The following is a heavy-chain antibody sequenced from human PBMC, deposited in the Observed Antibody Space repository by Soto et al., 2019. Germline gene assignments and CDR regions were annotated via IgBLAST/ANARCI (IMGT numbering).Heavy chain of an antibody. V-gene: IGHV3-72*01. CDR2: IRDRVHSYST. CDR1: GLTFSDHY. J-gene: IGHJ4*02. Sequence: EVQFVGSGGSLVQPGVSMRLSCAVSGLTFSDHYMGWVRQAPGKGLGWVGRIRDRVHSYSTDYAASVKGRFTITRDDSRKSLYLQMNSLKMEDTAVFYCVSLWSVTGSRDYWGRGTLVTVSS. D-gene: IGHD1-20*01. CDR3: VSLWSVTGSRDY.